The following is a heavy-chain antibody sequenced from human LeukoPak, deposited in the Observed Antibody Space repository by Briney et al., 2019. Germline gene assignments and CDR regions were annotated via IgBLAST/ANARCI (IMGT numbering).Heavy chain of an antibody. Sequence: SVKVSCKASGGTFSSYAISWVRQAPGQGLEWMGRIIPIFGTANYAQKFQGRVTITTDESTSTAYMELSSLRSEDTAVYYCARSPLLFPGWFDPWGQGTLVTVSS. J-gene: IGHJ5*02. CDR1: GGTFSSYA. D-gene: IGHD2-21*01. CDR2: IIPIFGTA. V-gene: IGHV1-69*05. CDR3: ARSPLLFPGWFDP.